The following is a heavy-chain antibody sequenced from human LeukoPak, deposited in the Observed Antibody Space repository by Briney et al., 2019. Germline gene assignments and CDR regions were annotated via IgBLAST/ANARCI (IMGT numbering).Heavy chain of an antibody. Sequence: ASVKVSCKASGYTFTSYAMNWVRLAPGQGLEWMGWINTNTGNPTYAQGFTGRFVFSLDTSVSTAYLQTSSLKAEDTAVYYCARDRQQLVRDAFDIWGQGTMVTVSS. D-gene: IGHD6-13*01. CDR1: GYTFTSYA. CDR3: ARDRQQLVRDAFDI. J-gene: IGHJ3*02. CDR2: INTNTGNP. V-gene: IGHV7-4-1*02.